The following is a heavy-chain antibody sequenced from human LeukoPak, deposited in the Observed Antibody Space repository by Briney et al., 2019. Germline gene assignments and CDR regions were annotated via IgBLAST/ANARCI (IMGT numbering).Heavy chain of an antibody. Sequence: ASVKVSCKASGYTFTSYGISWVRQAPGQGLEWMGWISAYNGNTNYAQKLQGRVTMTEDTSTDTAYMELSSLRSEDTAVYYCAIGSMATFDYWGQGTLVTVSS. V-gene: IGHV1-18*01. CDR2: ISAYNGNT. J-gene: IGHJ4*02. CDR1: GYTFTSYG. CDR3: AIGSMATFDY. D-gene: IGHD2-21*01.